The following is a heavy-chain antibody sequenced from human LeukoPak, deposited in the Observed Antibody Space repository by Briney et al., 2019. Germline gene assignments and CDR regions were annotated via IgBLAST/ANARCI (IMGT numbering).Heavy chain of an antibody. CDR1: GGTFSSYA. Sequence: SVKVSSKASGGTFSSYAISWVRQAPGQGLEWMGGIIPILGTANYAQKFQGRVTITADESTSTAYMELSSLRSEDTAVYYCAREGGYCSGGSCYSVDWFDPWGQGTLVTVSS. J-gene: IGHJ5*02. V-gene: IGHV1-69*01. CDR2: IIPILGTA. D-gene: IGHD2-15*01. CDR3: AREGGYCSGGSCYSVDWFDP.